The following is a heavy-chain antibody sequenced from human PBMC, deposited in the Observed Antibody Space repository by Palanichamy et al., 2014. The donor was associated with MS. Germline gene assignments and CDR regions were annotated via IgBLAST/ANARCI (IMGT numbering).Heavy chain of an antibody. CDR2: MYYGGTT. V-gene: IGHV4-39*01. D-gene: IGHD3-16*01. CDR3: ARQMMIPRFDY. CDR1: GGYIGSNYHY. J-gene: IGHJ4*02. Sequence: LQLQESGPGLLKPSETLSLTCTVSGGYIGSNYHYWAWIRQPPGKGLEWLGSMYYGGTTFYNPSLRSRISTSIDTLKNQFSLKPTSVTATDTAVYYCARQMMIPRFDYWGQGIPVIVSS.